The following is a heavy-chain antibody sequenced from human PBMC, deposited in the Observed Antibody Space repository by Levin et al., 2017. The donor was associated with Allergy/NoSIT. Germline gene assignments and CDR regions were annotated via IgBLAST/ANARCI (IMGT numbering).Heavy chain of an antibody. J-gene: IGHJ6*02. CDR1: GGPINSGDYY. Sequence: SQTLSLTCTVSGGPINSGDYYWSWIRQPPGKGLEWIGNIYYSGSTYYNPSLKSRVTMSIDTSKNQFSLKLSSVTAADTAVYYCARDGGTYCSDSNCYYYALDVWGQGTTVTVSS. V-gene: IGHV4-30-4*01. CDR2: IYYSGST. D-gene: IGHD2-15*01. CDR3: ARDGGTYCSDSNCYYYALDV.